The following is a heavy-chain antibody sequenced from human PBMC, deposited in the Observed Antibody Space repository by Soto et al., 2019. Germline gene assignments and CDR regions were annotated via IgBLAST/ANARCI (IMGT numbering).Heavy chain of an antibody. CDR2: IYYSGST. Sequence: PSETLSLTCTVSGVSISSRGYYWRWIRQHPGKGLEWIGYIYYSGSTYYNPSLKSRVTISVDTSKNQFSLKLSSVTAADTAVYYCARGVFILQLVLGHWFDPWGQGTLVTVSS. J-gene: IGHJ5*02. CDR1: GVSISSRGYY. V-gene: IGHV4-31*03. CDR3: ARGVFILQLVLGHWFDP. D-gene: IGHD6-6*01.